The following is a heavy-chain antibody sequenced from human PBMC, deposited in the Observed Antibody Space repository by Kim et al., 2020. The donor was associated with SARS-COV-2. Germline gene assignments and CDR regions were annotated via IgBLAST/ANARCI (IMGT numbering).Heavy chain of an antibody. CDR1: GYTFTSYA. D-gene: IGHD3-22*01. V-gene: IGHV7-4-1*02. CDR3: ARVFYDSSGYYDYAFDY. Sequence: ASVKVSCKASGYTFTSYAMNWVRQAPGQGLEWMGWINTNTGNPTYAQGFTGRFVFSLDTSVSTAYLQISSLKAEDTAVYYCARVFYDSSGYYDYAFDYWGQGTLVTVSS. CDR2: INTNTGNP. J-gene: IGHJ4*02.